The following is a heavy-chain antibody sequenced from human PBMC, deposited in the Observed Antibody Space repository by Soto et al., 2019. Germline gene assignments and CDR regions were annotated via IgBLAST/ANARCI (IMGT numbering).Heavy chain of an antibody. CDR3: ASPDIVVVIGGGYYMDV. D-gene: IGHD2-2*01. J-gene: IGHJ6*03. CDR2: INHSGST. Sequence: SETLSLTCAVYGGSFSGYYWSWIRQPPGKGLEWIGEINHSGSTNYNPSLKSRVTISVDTSKNQFSLKLSSVTAADTAVYYCASPDIVVVIGGGYYMDVWGKGTSVTVSS. CDR1: GGSFSGYY. V-gene: IGHV4-34*01.